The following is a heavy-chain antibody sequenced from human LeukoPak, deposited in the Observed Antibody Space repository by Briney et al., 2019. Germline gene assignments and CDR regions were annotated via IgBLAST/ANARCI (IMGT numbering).Heavy chain of an antibody. CDR2: LSGSGGNA. Sequence: PGGSLRLSCAASGFTFSSYAMTWVRQPPGKGLEWVSVLSGSGGNANYADSVKGRFTTSRDNSKNTLSLQMNGLRAEDTAVYYCAKRDTSGYYYFGNWGQGTLVTVSS. J-gene: IGHJ4*02. D-gene: IGHD3-22*01. V-gene: IGHV3-23*01. CDR3: AKRDTSGYYYFGN. CDR1: GFTFSSYA.